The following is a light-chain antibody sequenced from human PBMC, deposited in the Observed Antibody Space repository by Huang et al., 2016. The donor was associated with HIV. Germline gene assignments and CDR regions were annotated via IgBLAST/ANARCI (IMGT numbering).Light chain of an antibody. Sequence: DIQMTQSPSSLSASVGDRVTITCQASQDIDNSLNWYQQKPGKAPKLLIYETSNLEKGVPSRVSGGGSGRDFTFTISSLQPEDFATYYCQQYGSLPLTFGGGTKVEI. CDR3: QQYGSLPLT. V-gene: IGKV1-33*01. J-gene: IGKJ4*01. CDR1: QDIDNS. CDR2: ETS.